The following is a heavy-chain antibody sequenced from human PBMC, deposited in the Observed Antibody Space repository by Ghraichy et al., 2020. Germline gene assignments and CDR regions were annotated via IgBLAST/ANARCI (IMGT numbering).Heavy chain of an antibody. J-gene: IGHJ4*02. Sequence: GGSLRLSCAASGFTFSSYWMSWVRQAPGKGLEWVANIKQDGIETYYVDSVKGRFTISRDNAKNSLYLQMNSLRAEDTAVYYCARVEVITTGYFDYWGPGNLVTVSS. V-gene: IGHV3-7*01. CDR2: IKQDGIET. CDR1: GFTFSSYW. D-gene: IGHD3-10*01. CDR3: ARVEVITTGYFDY.